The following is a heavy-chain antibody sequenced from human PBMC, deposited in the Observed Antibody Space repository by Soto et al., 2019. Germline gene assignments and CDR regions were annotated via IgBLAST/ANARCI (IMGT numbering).Heavy chain of an antibody. CDR2: ASGDGSST. CDR1: GFNFSSSW. J-gene: IGHJ6*02. Sequence: GSLRLSCAASGFNFSSSWMHWVRQAPGKGLVWVSRASGDGSSTYYADSVKGRFTVSRDNARNSVSLQMDSLRDEDAAVYYCARIKLVEWFFINVDVYDMDVWGQGTPVTVSS. D-gene: IGHD3-3*01. CDR3: ARIKLVEWFFINVDVYDMDV. V-gene: IGHV3-74*01.